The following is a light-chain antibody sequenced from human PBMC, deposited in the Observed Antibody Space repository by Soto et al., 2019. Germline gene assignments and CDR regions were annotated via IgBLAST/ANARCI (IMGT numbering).Light chain of an antibody. V-gene: IGKV3-20*01. J-gene: IGKJ4*01. Sequence: ENVLTQSPGTLSLSPGERATPSCRASHSISSSYLAWYQQKPGQPPRLLIYGASNRATGIPDRFSGSGSGTDFTLTISRLEPEDFAVYYCQQYSGSPPLTFGGGTKVEIK. CDR3: QQYSGSPPLT. CDR1: HSISSSY. CDR2: GAS.